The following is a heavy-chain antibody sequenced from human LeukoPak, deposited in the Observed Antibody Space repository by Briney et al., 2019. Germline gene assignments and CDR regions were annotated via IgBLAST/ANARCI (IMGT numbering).Heavy chain of an antibody. Sequence: ASVKVSCKASGYTFTGYYMHWVRQAPGQGLEWMGWINPNSGGTNYAQKFHGRVTMTRDTSISTAYMELSRLRSDDTAVYYCASGSSSSSEYFQHWGQGTLVTVSS. CDR2: INPNSGGT. J-gene: IGHJ1*01. D-gene: IGHD6-6*01. CDR3: ASGSSSSSEYFQH. V-gene: IGHV1-2*02. CDR1: GYTFTGYY.